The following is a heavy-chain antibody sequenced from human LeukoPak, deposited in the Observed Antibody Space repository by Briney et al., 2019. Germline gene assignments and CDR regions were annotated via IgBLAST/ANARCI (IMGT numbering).Heavy chain of an antibody. Sequence: ASVKVSCKASGYTFTGYYMHWVRQAPGQGFEWMGWINPNSGGTNYARKFQGRVTMTRDTSISTAYMELSRLRSDDTAVYYCAREMGFGELLFDYWGQGTLVTVSS. J-gene: IGHJ4*02. CDR1: GYTFTGYY. CDR3: AREMGFGELLFDY. V-gene: IGHV1-2*02. D-gene: IGHD3-10*01. CDR2: INPNSGGT.